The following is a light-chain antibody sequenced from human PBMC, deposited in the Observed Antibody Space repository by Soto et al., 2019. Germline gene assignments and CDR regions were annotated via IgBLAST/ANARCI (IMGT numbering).Light chain of an antibody. CDR1: QNIRNY. CDR3: QQSYNIQALT. V-gene: IGKV1-39*01. CDR2: GAA. Sequence: DIQMTQSPSSLSASVGDRVAIICRASQNIRNYLNWYQQKPGKAPRVLIYGAASLQSGVPSRFSGSGSGTNFYLPINSLQPEDYATYYCQQSYNIQALTFGGETKVEIK. J-gene: IGKJ4*01.